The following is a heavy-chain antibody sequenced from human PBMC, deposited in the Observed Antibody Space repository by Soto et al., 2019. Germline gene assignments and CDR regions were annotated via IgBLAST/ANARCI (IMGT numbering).Heavy chain of an antibody. CDR2: ISSSSSYI. CDR1: GFTFSSYS. CDR3: ARRASRIAARHGMDV. Sequence: PGGSLRLSCAASGFTFSSYSMNWVRQAPGKGLEWVSSISSSSSYIYYADSVKGRFTISRDNAKNSLYLQMNSLRAEDTAVYYCARRASRIAARHGMDVWGQGTTVTVSS. D-gene: IGHD6-6*01. J-gene: IGHJ6*02. V-gene: IGHV3-21*01.